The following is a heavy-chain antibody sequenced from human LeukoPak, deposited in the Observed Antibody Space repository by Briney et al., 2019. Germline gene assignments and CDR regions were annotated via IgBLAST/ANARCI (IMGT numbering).Heavy chain of an antibody. CDR1: GFTFSNYG. CDR2: ISGSGGST. D-gene: IGHD5-18*01. CDR3: AKGLAQLWFVPGDY. Sequence: GGSLRLSCAASGFTFSNYGMSWVRQAPGKGLEWVSLISGSGGSTYYADSVKGRFTISRDNSKNTLYLQMNSLRAEDKAVYYCAKGLAQLWFVPGDYWGQGTLVTVSS. V-gene: IGHV3-23*01. J-gene: IGHJ4*02.